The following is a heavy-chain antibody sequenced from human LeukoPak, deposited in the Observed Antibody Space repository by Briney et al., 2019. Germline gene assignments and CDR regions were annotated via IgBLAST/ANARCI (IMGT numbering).Heavy chain of an antibody. V-gene: IGHV4-59*01. CDR3: ARGTYYDFWSGYPRYYYGMDV. Sequence: PSETLSLTCTVSGGSISSYYWSWIRQPPGKGLEWIGYIYYSGSTNYNPSLKSRVTISVDTSKNQFSLKLSSVTAADTAVYYCARGTYYDFWSGYPRYYYGMDVWGQGTTVTVSS. CDR1: GGSISSYY. CDR2: IYYSGST. J-gene: IGHJ6*02. D-gene: IGHD3-3*01.